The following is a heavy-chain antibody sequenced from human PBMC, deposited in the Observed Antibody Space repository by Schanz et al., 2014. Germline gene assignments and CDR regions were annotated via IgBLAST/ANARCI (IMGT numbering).Heavy chain of an antibody. CDR1: GYTFTNYA. CDR2: INTTTGNP. D-gene: IGHD3-10*01. CDR3: ARRGIRGVFSSFDY. Sequence: QVQLVQSGSELKKPGASVKVSCKASGYTFTNYAINWVRQAPGQGLEWMGCINTTTGNPTYAQAFTGRFLFSLDTSVNTAYLQISSLEADDTAVYYCARRGIRGVFSSFDYWGLGTLVTVSS. V-gene: IGHV7-4-1*02. J-gene: IGHJ4*02.